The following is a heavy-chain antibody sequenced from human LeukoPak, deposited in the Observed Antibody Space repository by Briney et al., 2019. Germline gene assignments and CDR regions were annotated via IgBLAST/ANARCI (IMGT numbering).Heavy chain of an antibody. CDR3: AQEERRNYDQ. CDR2: IWYDGRDK. Sequence: GRSLSLSCAASGFTFSRYGMHWVRQAPGKGLEWVAVIWYDGRDKFYADSVKGRFTISRDNSKNTLSLQMNNLRVEDTAVYYCAQEERRNYDQWGLGTLVTVSS. J-gene: IGHJ4*02. CDR1: GFTFSRYG. V-gene: IGHV3-33*06. D-gene: IGHD1-1*01.